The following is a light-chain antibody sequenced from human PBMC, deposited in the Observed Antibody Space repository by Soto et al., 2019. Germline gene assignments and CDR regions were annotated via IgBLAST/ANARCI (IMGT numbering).Light chain of an antibody. CDR2: QDT. CDR1: KLGDRF. V-gene: IGLV3-1*01. Sequence: SYELTKPPSVYVSPGQTASIPCSGDKLGDRFACWYQQKPGQSPVMVIYQDTRRPSGIPERFSGSNSGNTATLTISGTQAMDEADYYCQAWDSSTGVVFGGGTKLTVL. J-gene: IGLJ2*01. CDR3: QAWDSSTGVV.